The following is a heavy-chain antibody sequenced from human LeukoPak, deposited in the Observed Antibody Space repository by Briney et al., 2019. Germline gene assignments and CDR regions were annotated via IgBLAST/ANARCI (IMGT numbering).Heavy chain of an antibody. D-gene: IGHD2-8*01. CDR3: ARGYYSASRIDY. CDR2: INSDGSTT. CDR1: GLTFSSFW. V-gene: IGHV3-74*01. J-gene: IGHJ4*02. Sequence: GGSLRLSCAASGLTFSSFWMHWVLRPPGKGLEWVSRINSDGSTTTYADSVKGRLTISRDNTKNTLNLQMNSLRAEDTALYYCARGYYSASRIDYWGQGALVTISS.